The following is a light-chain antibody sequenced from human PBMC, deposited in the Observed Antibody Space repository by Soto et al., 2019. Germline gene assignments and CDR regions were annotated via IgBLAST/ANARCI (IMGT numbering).Light chain of an antibody. Sequence: DVQMTQSPSSLSASVGDSVTITCRASQSVTWYLNWYQQKPGKAPKLLIYTASTLQSGVPSRFSGTGSGTDFTLTISSLQPEDVATYYCQQFDELPRTFGQGTKLEIK. CDR1: QSVTWY. CDR3: QQFDELPRT. J-gene: IGKJ2*01. V-gene: IGKV1-39*01. CDR2: TAS.